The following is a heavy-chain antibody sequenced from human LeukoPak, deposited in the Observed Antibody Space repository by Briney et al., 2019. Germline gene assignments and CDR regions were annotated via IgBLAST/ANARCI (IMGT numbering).Heavy chain of an antibody. CDR3: AREGRSGYDLTGYYGMDV. Sequence: GGSLILSCDASGFTFSTYEMNWVRQAPGKGLEWVSYIGSSDTMYYADSVKGRFTISRDNAKNSLYLQMNSLRAEDTAIYYCAREGRSGYDLTGYYGMDVWGKGTTVTVSS. CDR1: GFTFSTYE. CDR2: IGSSDTM. V-gene: IGHV3-48*03. J-gene: IGHJ6*04. D-gene: IGHD5-12*01.